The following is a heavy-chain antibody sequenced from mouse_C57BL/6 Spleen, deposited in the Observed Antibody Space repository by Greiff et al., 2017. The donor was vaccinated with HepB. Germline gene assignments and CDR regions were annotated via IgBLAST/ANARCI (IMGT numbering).Heavy chain of an antibody. V-gene: IGHV3-6*01. CDR1: GYSITSGYY. J-gene: IGHJ2*01. Sequence: EVQLKESGPGLVKPSQSLSLTCSVTGYSITSGYYWNWIRQFPGNKLEWMGYISYDGSNNYNPSLKNRISITRDTAKNQFFLKLNSVTTEDTATYYCARGGRSYFDYWGQGTTLTVSS. CDR3: ARGGRSYFDY. CDR2: ISYDGSN.